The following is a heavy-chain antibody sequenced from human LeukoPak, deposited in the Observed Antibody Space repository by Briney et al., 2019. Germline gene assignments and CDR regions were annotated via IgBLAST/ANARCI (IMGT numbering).Heavy chain of an antibody. Sequence: SVKVSCKASGGTFSSYAISWVRQAPGQGLEWMGGIIPIFGTANYAQKFQGRVTITADESTSTAYMELSSLRSEDTAVYYCARPPISYCSGGSCYSTHEYFQHWGQGTLVTVSS. J-gene: IGHJ1*01. CDR2: IIPIFGTA. CDR3: ARPPISYCSGGSCYSTHEYFQH. CDR1: GGTFSSYA. V-gene: IGHV1-69*13. D-gene: IGHD2-15*01.